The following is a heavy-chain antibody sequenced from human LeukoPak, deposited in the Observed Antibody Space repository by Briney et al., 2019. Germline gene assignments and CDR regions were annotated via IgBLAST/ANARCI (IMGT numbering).Heavy chain of an antibody. CDR3: ARDPTNTSGRYAYFDY. V-gene: IGHV1-18*01. J-gene: IGHJ4*02. CDR2: ISCFNGDT. D-gene: IGHD6-19*01. Sequence: ASVKVSCKASGYTFNHHGISWVRQAPGQGLEWMGWISCFNGDTHYAQKFQGRVTMTTDTSTTTAYMELRSLRSDDTALYYCARDPTNTSGRYAYFDYWGQGTLVTVSP. CDR1: GYTFNHHG.